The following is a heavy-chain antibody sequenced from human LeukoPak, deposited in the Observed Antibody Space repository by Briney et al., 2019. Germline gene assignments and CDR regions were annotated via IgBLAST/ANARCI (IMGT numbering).Heavy chain of an antibody. D-gene: IGHD6-25*01. CDR3: EPVGSGCFDP. Sequence: ASVKVSCKVSGYTLTELSMHWVRQAPGKGLEWMGGFDPEDGETIYAQKFQGRATMTEDKSTDTAYMELSSLRSEDTAVYYCEPVGSGCFDPWGQGTLVTVSS. CDR1: GYTLTELS. J-gene: IGHJ5*02. V-gene: IGHV1-24*01. CDR2: FDPEDGET.